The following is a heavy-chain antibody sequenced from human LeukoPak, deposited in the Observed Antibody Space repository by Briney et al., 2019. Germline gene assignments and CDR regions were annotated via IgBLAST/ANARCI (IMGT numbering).Heavy chain of an antibody. CDR2: ISSSGSTI. J-gene: IGHJ3*02. CDR1: GFTFSDYY. Sequence: GGSLRLSCAASGFTFSDYYMSWIRQAPGKGLEWVSYISSSGSTIYYADSVKGRFTISRDNAKNSLYLQMNSLRAEDTAVYYCARDPWGSSSWYAYAFDIWGQGTMVTVSS. V-gene: IGHV3-11*01. D-gene: IGHD6-13*01. CDR3: ARDPWGSSSWYAYAFDI.